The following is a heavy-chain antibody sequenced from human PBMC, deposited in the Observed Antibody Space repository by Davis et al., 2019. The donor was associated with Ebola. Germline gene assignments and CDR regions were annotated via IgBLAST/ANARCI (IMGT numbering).Heavy chain of an antibody. D-gene: IGHD5-12*01. CDR1: GYTFTDYY. Sequence: AASVKVSCKASGYTFTDYYIHWVRQAPGQGLEWMGRINPHSGGADFAQKFQGRVTMTRDTSTTTVYMDLSSLRSEDTALYYCTTPGGQDSGYDVFDIWGQGTMVTVSS. CDR3: TTPGGQDSGYDVFDI. V-gene: IGHV1-2*02. CDR2: INPHSGGA. J-gene: IGHJ3*02.